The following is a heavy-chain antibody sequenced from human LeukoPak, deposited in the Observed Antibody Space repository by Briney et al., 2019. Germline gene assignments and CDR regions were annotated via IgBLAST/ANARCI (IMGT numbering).Heavy chain of an antibody. Sequence: GGSLRLSCAASGSTFRSYWLSWVRQAPGKGLEWVASIKQDGSEKYYVDPVKGRFTISRDNAKNSLYLQMNSLRAEDTAVYYCARNGGFLWGQGTMVTVSS. CDR2: IKQDGSEK. V-gene: IGHV3-7*01. D-gene: IGHD2-15*01. J-gene: IGHJ3*01. CDR3: ARNGGFL. CDR1: GSTFRSYW.